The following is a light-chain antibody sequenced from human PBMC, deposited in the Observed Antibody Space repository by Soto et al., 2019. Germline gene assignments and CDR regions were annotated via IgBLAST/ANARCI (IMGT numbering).Light chain of an antibody. CDR2: DVT. CDR3: TSYTTSSTYV. CDR1: SSDVGGYNY. J-gene: IGLJ1*01. Sequence: QSALTQPASVSGSPGQSIAISCTGTSSDVGGYNYVSWYQQHPGKAPKLMLYDVTNRPSGVSDRFSGSKSGNTASLTISGLQAEGEADYYCTSYTTSSTYVFGTGTKVTVL. V-gene: IGLV2-14*01.